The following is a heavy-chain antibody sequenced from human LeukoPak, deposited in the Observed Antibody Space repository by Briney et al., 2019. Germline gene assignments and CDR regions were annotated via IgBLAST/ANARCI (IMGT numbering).Heavy chain of an antibody. CDR2: ISGSGGST. D-gene: IGHD5-24*01. V-gene: IGHV3-23*01. CDR3: AKAPLVEMATIADY. CDR1: GFTFSSYG. Sequence: PGGTLRLSCAASGFTFSSYGMSWVRQAPGKGLEWVSAISGSGGSTYYADSVKGRFTISRDNSKNTLYLQMNSLRAEDTAVYYCAKAPLVEMATIADYWGQGTLVTVSS. J-gene: IGHJ4*02.